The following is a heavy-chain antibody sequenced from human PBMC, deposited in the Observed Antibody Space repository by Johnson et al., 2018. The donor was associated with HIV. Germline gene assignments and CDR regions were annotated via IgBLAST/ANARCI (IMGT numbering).Heavy chain of an antibody. D-gene: IGHD2-21*01. CDR1: GFTFSSYA. CDR2: ISWNGGST. CDR3: ARDWVIGDAFDI. J-gene: IGHJ3*02. Sequence: EVQLVESGGGVVQPGRSLRLSCAVSGFTFSSYAMHWVRQAPGKGLEWVSGISWNGGSTGYADSVKGRFTISRDNSKNSLYLQMNSLRAEDTAVYYCARDWVIGDAFDIWGQGTKVTVSS. V-gene: IGHV3-9*01.